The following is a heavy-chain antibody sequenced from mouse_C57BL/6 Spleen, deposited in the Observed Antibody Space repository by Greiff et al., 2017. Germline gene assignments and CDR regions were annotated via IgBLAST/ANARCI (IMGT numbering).Heavy chain of an antibody. Sequence: DVQLQESGPVLVKPGASVKMSCKASGYTFTDYYMNWVKQSHGKSLEWIGVINPYNGGTSYNQKFKGKATLTVDKSSSTAYMELNSLTSEDSAVYYCARGGPYGSSYHFDYWGQGTTLTVSS. J-gene: IGHJ2*01. V-gene: IGHV1-19*01. CDR2: INPYNGGT. CDR1: GYTFTDYY. D-gene: IGHD1-1*01. CDR3: ARGGPYGSSYHFDY.